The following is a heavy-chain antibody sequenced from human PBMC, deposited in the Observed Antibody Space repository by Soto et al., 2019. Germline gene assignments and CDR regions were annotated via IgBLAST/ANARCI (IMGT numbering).Heavy chain of an antibody. CDR1: GGSISSYY. Sequence: SETLSLTCTVSGGSISSYYWSWIRQPPGKGLEWIGYIYYSGSTNYNPSLKSRVTISVDTSKNQFSLKLSSVTAADTAVYYCARDLLCEDLVVVPAARSNYYYYGMDVWGQGTTVTVSS. D-gene: IGHD2-2*01. J-gene: IGHJ6*02. CDR2: IYYSGST. CDR3: ARDLLCEDLVVVPAARSNYYYYGMDV. V-gene: IGHV4-59*01.